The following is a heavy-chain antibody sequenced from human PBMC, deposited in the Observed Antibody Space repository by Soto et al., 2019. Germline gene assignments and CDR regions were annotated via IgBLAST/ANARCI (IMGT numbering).Heavy chain of an antibody. Sequence: EVQLAESGGGLAQPGGSLRLSCAGSGFTLSGYAMDWVRQAPGKGLEYVSGISSNGVGTYYANSVQGRFTISRDNSKNTVYLQMGSLRPEDMAVYYCARRARPDFYYMDVWGKGTTVTVSS. J-gene: IGHJ6*03. CDR3: ARRARPDFYYMDV. CDR2: ISSNGVGT. V-gene: IGHV3-64*01. CDR1: GFTLSGYA. D-gene: IGHD6-6*01.